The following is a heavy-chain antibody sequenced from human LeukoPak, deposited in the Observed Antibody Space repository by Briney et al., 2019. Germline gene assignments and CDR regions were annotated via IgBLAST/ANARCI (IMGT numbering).Heavy chain of an antibody. Sequence: ASVNVSCKASGGTFSSYAISWVRQAPGQGLECMGWITGYNGNTYYAQKVQGRVTMTTDTSTSTAYMELRSLRSDDTAVYYCARRAWYYDILTGPTTHYFDYWGQGTLVTVSS. V-gene: IGHV1-18*01. J-gene: IGHJ4*02. CDR1: GGTFSSYA. D-gene: IGHD3-9*01. CDR3: ARRAWYYDILTGPTTHYFDY. CDR2: ITGYNGNT.